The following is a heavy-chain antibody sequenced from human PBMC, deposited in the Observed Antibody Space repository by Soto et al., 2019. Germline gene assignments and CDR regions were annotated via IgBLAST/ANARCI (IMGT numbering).Heavy chain of an antibody. D-gene: IGHD6-19*01. CDR1: GYTFTSYG. CDR2: ISAYNGNT. V-gene: IGHV1-18*01. Sequence: ASVKVSCKASGYTFTSYGISWVRQAPGQGLEWMGWISAYNGNTNYAQKLQGRVTMTTDTSTSTAYMELRSLRSDDTAVYYCARVKEDSGWYAVGWFDPWGQGTLVTVSS. J-gene: IGHJ5*02. CDR3: ARVKEDSGWYAVGWFDP.